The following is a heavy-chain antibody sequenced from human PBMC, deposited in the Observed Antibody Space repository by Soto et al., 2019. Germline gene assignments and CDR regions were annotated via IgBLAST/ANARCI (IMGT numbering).Heavy chain of an antibody. CDR3: ASRRSSGYYYVGYYYYGMDV. Sequence: ASVKVSCKASGSTFTGYYMHWVRQAPGQGLEWMGWINPNSGGTNYAQKFQGRVTMTRDTSISTAYMELSRLRSDDTAVYYCASRRSSGYYYVGYYYYGMDVWGQGTTVTVSS. D-gene: IGHD3-22*01. CDR2: INPNSGGT. V-gene: IGHV1-2*02. J-gene: IGHJ6*02. CDR1: GSTFTGYY.